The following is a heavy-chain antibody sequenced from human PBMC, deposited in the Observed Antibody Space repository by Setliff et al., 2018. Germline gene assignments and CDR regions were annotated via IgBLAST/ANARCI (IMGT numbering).Heavy chain of an antibody. V-gene: IGHV1-18*01. D-gene: IGHD3-22*01. Sequence: ASVKVSCKTSGYTFTNYGITWVRQAPGQGLEWMGWINNYNTNTNYARKLQGRVAMTTDTSTSTAYMELRSLRSDDSAVYYCARINFYVSSGHYYAPDYWGQGTLVTSP. CDR3: ARINFYVSSGHYYAPDY. J-gene: IGHJ4*02. CDR2: INNYNTNT. CDR1: GYTFTNYG.